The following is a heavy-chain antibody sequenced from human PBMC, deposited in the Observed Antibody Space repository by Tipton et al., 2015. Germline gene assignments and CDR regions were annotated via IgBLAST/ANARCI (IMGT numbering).Heavy chain of an antibody. Sequence: SLRLSCAASGFTFNTYAMNWVRQGPGKGLEWVSYISSSSTTIYYADSVKGRFTISRDNGKNSLYLQMNSLRAEDTAVYYCARARGVIVLSAPGAFDRWGQGTMVTVSS. V-gene: IGHV3-48*04. CDR2: ISSSSTTI. CDR3: ARARGVIVLSAPGAFDR. D-gene: IGHD3-10*01. CDR1: GFTFNTYA. J-gene: IGHJ3*01.